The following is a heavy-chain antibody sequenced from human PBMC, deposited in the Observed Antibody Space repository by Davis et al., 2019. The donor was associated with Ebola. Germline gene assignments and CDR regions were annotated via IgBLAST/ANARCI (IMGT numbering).Heavy chain of an antibody. V-gene: IGHV3-30*18. CDR2: ISYDGSNK. D-gene: IGHD6-19*01. Sequence: PGGSLRLSCEVSGFTFSGYWMSWVRQAPGKGLEWVAVISYDGSNKYYADSVKGRFTISRDNSKNTLYLQMNSLRAEDTAVYYCANSVAAIYYYYGMDVWGQGTTVTVSS. CDR1: GFTFSGYW. J-gene: IGHJ6*02. CDR3: ANSVAAIYYYYGMDV.